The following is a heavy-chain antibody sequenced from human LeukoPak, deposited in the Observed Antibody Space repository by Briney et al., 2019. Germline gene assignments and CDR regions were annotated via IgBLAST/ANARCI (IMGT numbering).Heavy chain of an antibody. J-gene: IGHJ4*02. D-gene: IGHD1-26*01. CDR3: ARMGVGATGLNY. Sequence: GGSLRLSCAASGFTFSSYGMHWVRQAPGKGLEWVAVISYDGSNKYYADSVKGRFTISRDNSKNTLYLQMNSLRAEDTAVYYCARMGVGATGLNYWGQGTLVTVSS. CDR2: ISYDGSNK. CDR1: GFTFSSYG. V-gene: IGHV3-30*03.